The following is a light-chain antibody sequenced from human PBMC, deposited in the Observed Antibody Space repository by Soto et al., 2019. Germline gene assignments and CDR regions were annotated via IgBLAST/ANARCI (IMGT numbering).Light chain of an antibody. Sequence: QSALTQPASVSASPGQSITISCTGTSSDVGAYDFVSCYQHSPGKAPKLVTFDVTHRPPRISDRFSGSKSANTASLTISGLQAADEAFYYCSSYTTRSTLVFGGGTKLTVL. J-gene: IGLJ2*01. CDR2: DVT. CDR1: SSDVGAYDF. CDR3: SSYTTRSTLV. V-gene: IGLV2-14*01.